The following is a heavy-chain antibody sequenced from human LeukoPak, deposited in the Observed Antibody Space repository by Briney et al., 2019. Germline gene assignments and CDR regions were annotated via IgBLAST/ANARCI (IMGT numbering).Heavy chain of an antibody. D-gene: IGHD4-17*01. CDR1: GGSISRYY. V-gene: IGHV4-59*01. CDR2: IYYSGST. J-gene: IGHJ4*02. CDR3: ARTGSTVTMLYPFDN. Sequence: SETLSLTCTVSGGSISRYYWGWIRQPPGKGLEWIGYIYYSGSTNYNPSLKSRVSISVDTSKNQFSLKLSSVTAADTAVYYCARTGSTVTMLYPFDNWGQGTLVTVSS.